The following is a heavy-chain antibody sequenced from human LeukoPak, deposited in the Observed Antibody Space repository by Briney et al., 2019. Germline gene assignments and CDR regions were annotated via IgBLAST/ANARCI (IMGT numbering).Heavy chain of an antibody. CDR2: FDPEDGER. J-gene: IGHJ4*02. Sequence: GASVKVSCKVSGYTLTGLSMHWVRQTPGKGLEWMGHFDPEDGERIYAQQFQGRVTMTEDTSTDTAYMELSSLRSEDTAVYYCATSTYFHSSAYYYFENWGQGTLLTASS. CDR1: GYTLTGLS. D-gene: IGHD3-22*01. CDR3: ATSTYFHSSAYYYFEN. V-gene: IGHV1-24*01.